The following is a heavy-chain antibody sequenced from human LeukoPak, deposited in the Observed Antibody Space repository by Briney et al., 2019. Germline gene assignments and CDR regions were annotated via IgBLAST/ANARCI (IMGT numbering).Heavy chain of an antibody. Sequence: ASVKVSCKASGYTFTSYGISWVRLAPGQGLEWMGWISAYNGNTNYAQKLQGRVTMTTDTSTSTAYMELRSLRSDDTAVYYCARGRRQLERQMYWFDPWGQGTLVTVSS. D-gene: IGHD1-1*01. V-gene: IGHV1-18*01. CDR3: ARGRRQLERQMYWFDP. CDR1: GYTFTSYG. J-gene: IGHJ5*02. CDR2: ISAYNGNT.